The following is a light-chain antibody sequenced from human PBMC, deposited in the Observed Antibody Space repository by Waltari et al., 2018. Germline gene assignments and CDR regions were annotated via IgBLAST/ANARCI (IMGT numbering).Light chain of an antibody. CDR2: GAS. J-gene: IGKJ4*01. V-gene: IGKV1-9*01. CDR3: QQVTT. Sequence: QLTQSPSFLSASVGDRVTITCRPSQALTNYLTWYQHKPGTAPKVLIYGASILQSGVPSRFSGSGSGTEFTLTISALQPDDFATYYCQQVTTFGGGTKVEIK. CDR1: QALTNY.